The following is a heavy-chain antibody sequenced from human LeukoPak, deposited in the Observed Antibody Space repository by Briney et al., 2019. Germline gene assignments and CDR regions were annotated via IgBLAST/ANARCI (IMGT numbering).Heavy chain of an antibody. CDR2: IYHSGST. Sequence: TSETLSLTCAVSGYSISSGYYWGWIRQPPGKGLEWIGSIYHSGSTYYNPSLKSRVTISVDTSKNQFSLKLSSVTAADTAVYYCARYHPTTCYYDSRDYWNWGQGTLVTVSS. CDR1: GYSISSGYY. D-gene: IGHD3-22*01. J-gene: IGHJ4*02. V-gene: IGHV4-38-2*01. CDR3: ARYHPTTCYYDSRDYWN.